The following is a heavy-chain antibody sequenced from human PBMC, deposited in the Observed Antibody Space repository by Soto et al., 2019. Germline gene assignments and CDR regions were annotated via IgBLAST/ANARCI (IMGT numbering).Heavy chain of an antibody. J-gene: IGHJ4*02. CDR1: GFTFSDYY. D-gene: IGHD3-16*01. Sequence: QVQLVESGGGLVKPGGSLRLSCSASGFTFSDYYMNWIRQAPGKGLEWISYISGSSGTIYYADSVRGRLTISRDNAKNSLYLQMSSLRAEDTAVYYCARDPGLGGFRPYYIDYWGQGTLVTVSS. V-gene: IGHV3-11*01. CDR2: ISGSSGTI. CDR3: ARDPGLGGFRPYYIDY.